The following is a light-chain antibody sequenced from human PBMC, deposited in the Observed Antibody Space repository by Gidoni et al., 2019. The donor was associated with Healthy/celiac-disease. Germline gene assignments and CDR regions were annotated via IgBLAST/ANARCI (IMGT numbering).Light chain of an antibody. CDR2: QVS. J-gene: IGKJ2*03. Sequence: VVMTQSPLSLPVTLGQPASISCRSSQSLVYSDGNTYLNWFQQRPGQSPRRLIYQVSNRDSGVPDRFSGSGSGTDFTLKISRVEAEDVGVYYCMQGTHLYSFGQGTKLEIK. CDR1: QSLVYSDGNTY. V-gene: IGKV2-30*01. CDR3: MQGTHLYS.